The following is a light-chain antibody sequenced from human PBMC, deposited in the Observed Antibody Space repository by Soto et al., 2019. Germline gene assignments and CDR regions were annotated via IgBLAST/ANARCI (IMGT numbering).Light chain of an antibody. V-gene: IGKV3-20*01. CDR2: GAS. J-gene: IGKJ5*01. CDR1: QSVSSSY. Sequence: EIVLTQSPGTLSLSPGERATLSCRASQSVSSSYLAWYQQKPGQAPSLLIYGASIRATGIPDRFSGSGSGTDFTITISRLEPEDFAVYYCQQYGSSRVTFGQGTRLEIK. CDR3: QQYGSSRVT.